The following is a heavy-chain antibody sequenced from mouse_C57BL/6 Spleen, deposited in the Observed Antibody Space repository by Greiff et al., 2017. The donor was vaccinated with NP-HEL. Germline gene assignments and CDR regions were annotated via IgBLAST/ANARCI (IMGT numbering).Heavy chain of an antibody. CDR2: IDPNSGGT. CDR1: GYTFTSYW. Sequence: QQSCKASGYTFTSYWMHWVKQRPGRGLEWIGRIDPNSGGTKYNEKFKSKATLTVDKPSSTAYMQLSSLTSEDSAVYYCARRGYGSSDYAMDYWGQGTSVTVSS. D-gene: IGHD1-1*01. J-gene: IGHJ4*01. CDR3: ARRGYGSSDYAMDY. V-gene: IGHV1-72*01.